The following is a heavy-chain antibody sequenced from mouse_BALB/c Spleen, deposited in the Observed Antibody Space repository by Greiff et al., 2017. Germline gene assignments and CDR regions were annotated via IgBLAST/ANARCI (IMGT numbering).Heavy chain of an antibody. CDR3: ARGMITTGFDY. V-gene: IGHV3-2*02. J-gene: IGHJ2*01. CDR2: ISYSGST. D-gene: IGHD2-4*01. Sequence: EVMLVESGPGLVKPSQSLSLTCTVTGYSITSDYAWNWIRQFPGNKLEWMGYISYSGSTSYNPSLKSRISITRDTSKNQFFLQLNSVTTEDTATYYCARGMITTGFDYWGQGTTLTVSS. CDR1: GYSITSDYA.